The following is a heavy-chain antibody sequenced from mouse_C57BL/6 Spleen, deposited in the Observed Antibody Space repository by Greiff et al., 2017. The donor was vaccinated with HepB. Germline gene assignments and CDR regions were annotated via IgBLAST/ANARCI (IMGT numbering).Heavy chain of an antibody. Sequence: EVQLQQSGPELVKPGASVKISCKASGYTFTDYYMNWVKQSHGKSLEWIGDINPNNGGTSYNQKFKGKATLTVDKSSSTAYMELRSLTSEDSAVYYCARCDGDYFDYWGQGTTLTVSS. V-gene: IGHV1-26*01. CDR1: GYTFTDYY. CDR2: INPNNGGT. D-gene: IGHD2-3*01. J-gene: IGHJ2*01. CDR3: ARCDGDYFDY.